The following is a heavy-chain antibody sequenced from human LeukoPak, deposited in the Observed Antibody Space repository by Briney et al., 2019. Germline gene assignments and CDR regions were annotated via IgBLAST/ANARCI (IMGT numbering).Heavy chain of an antibody. J-gene: IGHJ3*02. CDR1: GFTSSGLF. Sequence: GGSLRLSCAASGFTSSGLFMDWVRQAPGKGLGWVGRTRNEANGYSTEYAASVNGRFTISRADSENSLYLQMNRLKTEDTAVYFCAREGRPSDSGIYQVDAFDIWGQGTVVTVSS. V-gene: IGHV3-72*01. CDR3: AREGRPSDSGIYQVDAFDI. CDR2: TRNEANGYST. D-gene: IGHD3-10*01.